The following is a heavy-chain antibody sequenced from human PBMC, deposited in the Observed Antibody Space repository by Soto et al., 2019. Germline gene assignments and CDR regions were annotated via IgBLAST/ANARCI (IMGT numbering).Heavy chain of an antibody. J-gene: IGHJ4*02. V-gene: IGHV4-39*01. CDR2: IYYSGST. CDR3: KCSGYYDFWSGYN. CDR1: GGSISSSSYY. Sequence: PSATLSLTCTVSGGSISSSSYYWGWIRQPPGKGLEWIGSIYYSGSTYYNPSLKSRVTISVDTSKNQFSLKLSSVTAADTAVYYCKCSGYYDFWSGYNWGQGTLVTVSS. D-gene: IGHD3-3*01.